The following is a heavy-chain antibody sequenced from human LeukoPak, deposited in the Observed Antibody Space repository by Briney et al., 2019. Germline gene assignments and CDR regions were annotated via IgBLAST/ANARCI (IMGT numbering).Heavy chain of an antibody. CDR3: ARTNSSSWYSLPFDAFDI. CDR2: IYYSGST. V-gene: IGHV4-39*01. J-gene: IGHJ3*02. Sequence: PSETLSLTCTVSGGSISSSSYYWGWIRQPPGKGLEWTGSIYYSGSTYYNPSLKSRVTISVDTSKNQFSLKLSSVTAADTAVYYCARTNSSSWYSLPFDAFDIWGQGTMVTVSS. D-gene: IGHD6-13*01. CDR1: GGSISSSSYY.